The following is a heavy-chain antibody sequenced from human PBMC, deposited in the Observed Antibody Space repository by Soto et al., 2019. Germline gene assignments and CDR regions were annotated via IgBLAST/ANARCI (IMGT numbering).Heavy chain of an antibody. D-gene: IGHD4-17*01. CDR3: ARTRGDYGGNYDY. V-gene: IGHV4-34*01. J-gene: IGHJ4*02. CDR2: INHSGST. Sequence: QVQLQQWGAGLLKPSETLSLTCAVYGGSFSGYYWSWIRQPPGKGLEWVGEINHSGSTNYNPSLKSRVTISVDTSKNQFSLKRSSVTAADTAVYYCARTRGDYGGNYDYWGQGTLVTVSS. CDR1: GGSFSGYY.